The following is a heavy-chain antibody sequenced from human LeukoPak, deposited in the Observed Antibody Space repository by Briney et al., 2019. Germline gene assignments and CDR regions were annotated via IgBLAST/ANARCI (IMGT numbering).Heavy chain of an antibody. D-gene: IGHD2-21*02. CDR1: AGSISSYY. CDR2: IYYSGST. Sequence: SQTLSLTRTVSAGSISSYYWGSIRHPPGNGRGWIGYIYYSGSTNYNPSLKSRVTISVDTSKNQSSLKLSSVTAADTAVYYCARDGHDVVVTASGAFDIWGQGTMVTVSS. J-gene: IGHJ3*02. CDR3: ARDGHDVVVTASGAFDI. V-gene: IGHV4-59*01.